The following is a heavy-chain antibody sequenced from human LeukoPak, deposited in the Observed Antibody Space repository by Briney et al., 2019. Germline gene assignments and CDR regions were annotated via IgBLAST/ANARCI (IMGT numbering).Heavy chain of an antibody. CDR1: GGSFSGYY. CDR2: INHSGST. D-gene: IGHD2-15*01. V-gene: IGHV4-34*01. CDR3: ARGYCSGGSCLHLDY. Sequence: SETLSLTCAVYGGSFSGYYWSWIRQPPGKGLEWIGEINHSGSTNYNPPLKSRVTISVDTSKNQFSLKLSSVTAADTAVYYCARGYCSGGSCLHLDYWGQGTLVTVSS. J-gene: IGHJ4*02.